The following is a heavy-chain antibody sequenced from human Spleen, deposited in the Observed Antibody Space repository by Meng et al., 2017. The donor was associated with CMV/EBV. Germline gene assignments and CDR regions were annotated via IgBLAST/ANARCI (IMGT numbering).Heavy chain of an antibody. CDR3: AKDGGYSGYEYNDY. D-gene: IGHD5-12*01. J-gene: IGHJ4*02. Sequence: ASVFTFRSSAMSCVRRAPGKGLGWVSAISCSGGSTYYADAVEGRFTISRDNSKNTLYLQMNSLRAEDTAVYYCAKDGGYSGYEYNDYWGQGTLVTVSS. V-gene: IGHV3-23*01. CDR1: VFTFRSSA. CDR2: ISCSGGST.